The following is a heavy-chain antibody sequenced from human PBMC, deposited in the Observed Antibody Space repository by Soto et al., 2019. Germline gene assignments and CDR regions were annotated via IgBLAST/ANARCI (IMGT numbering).Heavy chain of an antibody. CDR1: GFTFSSYS. CDR2: ITNDGSKK. Sequence: PGGSLRLSCAASGFTFSSYSMHWVRQAPGKGLEWLAAITNDGSKKYYADSVKGRFTISRDNSKNTVYLQMNSLRGEDTAVYYCARGMFYYAISEYIDYWGQGTLVTVSS. D-gene: IGHD3-22*01. J-gene: IGHJ4*02. CDR3: ARGMFYYAISEYIDY. V-gene: IGHV3-30-3*01.